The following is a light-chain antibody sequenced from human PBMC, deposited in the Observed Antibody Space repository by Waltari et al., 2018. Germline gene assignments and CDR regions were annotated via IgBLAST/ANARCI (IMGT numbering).Light chain of an antibody. J-gene: IGKJ1*01. V-gene: IGKV1-5*01. CDR2: DAS. CDR3: QQYHSFWT. Sequence: DIQMTQSPSTLSASVGDRVTITCRASQSINNWLAWFQQKPGKAPKLLIYDASSLESGVPSRFSGSGSGTEFTLTISSLQPDDFATYYCQQYHSFWTFGQGTKVEIK. CDR1: QSINNW.